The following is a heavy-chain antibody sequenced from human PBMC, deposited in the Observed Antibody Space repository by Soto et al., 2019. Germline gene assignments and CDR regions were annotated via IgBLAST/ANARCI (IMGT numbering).Heavy chain of an antibody. CDR1: GGSISSGSYY. D-gene: IGHD3-10*01. CDR2: ISYSGST. Sequence: QVQLQESGPGLVKPSQTLSLTCTVSGGSISSGSYYWSWIRQLPGKGLEWIGYISYSGSTYYNPSLKSRVTISVDTSKNQCSLKLNSVTAADTAVYYCATRTDYYYGSGSLGGMDVWGQGTTVTVSS. J-gene: IGHJ6*02. CDR3: ATRTDYYYGSGSLGGMDV. V-gene: IGHV4-31*03.